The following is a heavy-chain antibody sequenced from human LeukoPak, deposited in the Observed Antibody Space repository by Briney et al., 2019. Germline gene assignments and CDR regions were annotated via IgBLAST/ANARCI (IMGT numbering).Heavy chain of an antibody. CDR1: GFTFSNYG. CDR3: ARGREYSYGTVDY. CDR2: ISFDGSQK. D-gene: IGHD5-18*01. Sequence: PGGSLRLSCAASGFTFSNYGMHWVRQAPGKGLEWVALISFDGSQKYYADSVKGRFTISRDNSKDTMSLEMNSLRAEDTAVYYCARGREYSYGTVDYWGQGTLVTISS. J-gene: IGHJ4*02. V-gene: IGHV3-30*02.